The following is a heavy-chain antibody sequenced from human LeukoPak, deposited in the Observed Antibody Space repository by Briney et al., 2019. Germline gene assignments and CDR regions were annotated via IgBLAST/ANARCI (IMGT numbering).Heavy chain of an antibody. CDR1: GFTFSSYA. V-gene: IGHV3-23*01. CDR2: ISGSGGST. D-gene: IGHD6-13*01. Sequence: GGSLRLSCAASGFTFSSYAMSWVRQAPGKGLEGVSAISGSGGSTYYADSVKGRFTISRENSKNTLYLQMNSLRAEDTAVYYCAKDDKYAAGLFDFDYWGQGTLVTVSS. CDR3: AKDDKYAAGLFDFDY. J-gene: IGHJ4*02.